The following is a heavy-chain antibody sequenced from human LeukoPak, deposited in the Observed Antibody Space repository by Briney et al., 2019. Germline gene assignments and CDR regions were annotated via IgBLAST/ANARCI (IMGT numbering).Heavy chain of an antibody. Sequence: GGSLRLSCAASGFSFSNAWMSWVRQAPGKGLEWVGRIKRKTDGGTTDYAAPVKGRFTISRDDSKNTLYLQMNSLRTEDTAVYYCTTVVAAAVNGWFDPWGQGTLVTISS. CDR2: IKRKTDGGTT. CDR3: TTVVAAAVNGWFDP. V-gene: IGHV3-15*01. J-gene: IGHJ5*02. CDR1: GFSFSNAW. D-gene: IGHD6-13*01.